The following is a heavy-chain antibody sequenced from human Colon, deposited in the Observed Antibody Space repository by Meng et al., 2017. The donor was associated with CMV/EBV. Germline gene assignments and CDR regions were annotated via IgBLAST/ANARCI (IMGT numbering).Heavy chain of an antibody. CDR2: ISYDGSNK. CDR3: ARMEEQLVRRDYYYYYGMDV. CDR1: GFTFSSYA. Sequence: GGSLRLSCAASGFTFSSYAMHWVRQAPGKGLEWVAVISYDGSNKYYADSVKGRFTISRDNSKNTLYLQMNSLRAEDTAVYYCARMEEQLVRRDYYYYYGMDVWGQGTTVTVSS. V-gene: IGHV3-30-3*01. D-gene: IGHD6-6*01. J-gene: IGHJ6*02.